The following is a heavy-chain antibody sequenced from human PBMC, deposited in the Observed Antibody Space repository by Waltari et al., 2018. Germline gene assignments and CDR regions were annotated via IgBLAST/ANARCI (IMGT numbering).Heavy chain of an antibody. D-gene: IGHD2-21*01. J-gene: IGHJ2*01. Sequence: QVQLQESGPGLVKPSETLSLTCAVSGYSISSGYYWGWIRQPTGKGLEWIGSIYHSGSTYYNPSLKSRVTISVDTSKNQFSLKLSSVTAADTAVYYCARLVGSYWYFDLWGRGTLVTVSS. CDR1: GYSISSGYY. CDR3: ARLVGSYWYFDL. V-gene: IGHV4-38-2*01. CDR2: IYHSGST.